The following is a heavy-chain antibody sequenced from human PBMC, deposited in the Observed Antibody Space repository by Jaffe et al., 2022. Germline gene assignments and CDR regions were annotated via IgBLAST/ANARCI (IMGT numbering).Heavy chain of an antibody. V-gene: IGHV3-7*01. J-gene: IGHJ4*02. Sequence: EVQLVESGGGLVQPGGSLRLSCAASGFAFGGSWMTWVRQAPGKGLEWVAYIKQGGSEKYYIDSVKGRFTISRDNAKNSLYLQMNNLRAEDTAIYYCTKVSDSSWALDYWGQGTLVTVSS. CDR3: TKVSDSSWALDY. D-gene: IGHD6-13*01. CDR1: GFAFGGSW. CDR2: IKQGGSEK.